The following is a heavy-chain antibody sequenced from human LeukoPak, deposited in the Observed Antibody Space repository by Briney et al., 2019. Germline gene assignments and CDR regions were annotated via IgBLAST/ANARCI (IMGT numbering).Heavy chain of an antibody. D-gene: IGHD6-19*01. CDR1: GFTFSSYD. CDR2: ISGNGGST. CDR3: AKLAVAATGNY. J-gene: IGHJ4*02. V-gene: IGHV3-23*01. Sequence: GGSLRLSCAASGFTFSSYDLSWVRQAPGKGLEWVSTISGNGGSTYYADSMKGRFTISRANSKNTLYLQMNSLRAEDTAVYYCAKLAVAATGNYWGQGTLVTVSS.